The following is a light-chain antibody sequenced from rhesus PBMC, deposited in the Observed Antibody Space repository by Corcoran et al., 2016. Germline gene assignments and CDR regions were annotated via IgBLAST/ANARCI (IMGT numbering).Light chain of an antibody. CDR1: QSISSW. Sequence: DIQMTQSPSSLSASVGDTVTITCRASQSISSWLAWYQQKPGKAPKLLIYKASTLQSGVPSSFRGSGSGTDFILTISSLQSEDFATYYCQQYSSSPRTFGQGTKVEIK. CDR3: QQYSSSPRT. V-gene: IGKV1-22*01. J-gene: IGKJ1*01. CDR2: KAS.